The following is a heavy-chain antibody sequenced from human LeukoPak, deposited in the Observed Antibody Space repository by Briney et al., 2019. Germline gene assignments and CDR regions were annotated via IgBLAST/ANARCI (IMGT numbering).Heavy chain of an antibody. CDR1: GFSFSSYG. D-gene: IGHD4-23*01. Sequence: GGSLRLSCAASGFSFSSYGMHWVRQAPGKGLEWVAFIRYDGSNKYYADSVKGRFTISRDNSKNTLYLQMNSLRAEDTAVYYCAKDLTTVVSRGDYWGQGTLVTVSS. CDR3: AKDLTTVVSRGDY. V-gene: IGHV3-30*02. CDR2: IRYDGSNK. J-gene: IGHJ4*02.